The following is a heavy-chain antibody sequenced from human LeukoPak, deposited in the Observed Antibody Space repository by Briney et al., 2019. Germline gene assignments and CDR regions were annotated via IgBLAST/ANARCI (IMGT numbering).Heavy chain of an antibody. V-gene: IGHV4-39*01. Sequence: SETLSLTCTVSGGSISNSRYYWGWIRQPPGKGLEWIGSIYYSGSTHYTPSLKSRVTISVGTSKNQFSLKLSSVTAADTAVYYCATNSSGWVFDYWGQGTQVTVSS. CDR2: IYYSGST. CDR3: ATNSSGWVFDY. J-gene: IGHJ4*02. D-gene: IGHD6-19*01. CDR1: GGSISNSRYY.